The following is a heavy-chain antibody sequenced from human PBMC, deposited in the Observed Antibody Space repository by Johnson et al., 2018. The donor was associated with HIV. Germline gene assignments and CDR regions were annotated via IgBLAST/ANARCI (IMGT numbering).Heavy chain of an antibody. CDR2: MSSGDNT. Sequence: EKLVESGGGLVQPGGSLRLSCATSGFSVSSNYMSWVRQAPGKGLEWVSVMSSGDNTHYADSVKGRFTISRDNAKNSLYLQMNSLRAEDTALYYCAKDLAVAAMGAFDIWGQGTMVTVSS. CDR1: GFSVSSNY. J-gene: IGHJ3*02. D-gene: IGHD6-19*01. CDR3: AKDLAVAAMGAFDI. V-gene: IGHV3-66*02.